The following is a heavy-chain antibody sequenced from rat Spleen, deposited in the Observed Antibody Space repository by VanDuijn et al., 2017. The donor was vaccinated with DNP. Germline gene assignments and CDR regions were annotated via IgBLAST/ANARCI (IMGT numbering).Heavy chain of an antibody. J-gene: IGHJ2*01. CDR3: ARPHYYAGSYPRY. D-gene: IGHD1-12*02. V-gene: IGHV5-22*01. CDR2: ISYDGGSA. CDR1: GFTFSDYY. Sequence: EVQLVESGGDLVQPGRSLKLSCTASGFTFSDYYMAWVRQAPTKGLEWVAYISYDGGSAHYGDSVKGRFTISRDNAKSTLYLQMNSLRSEDMATYYCARPHYYAGSYPRYWGQGVMVTVSS.